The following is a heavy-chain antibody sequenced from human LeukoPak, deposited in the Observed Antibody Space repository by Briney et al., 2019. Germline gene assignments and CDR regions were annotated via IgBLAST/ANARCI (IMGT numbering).Heavy chain of an antibody. Sequence: PSETLSLTCAVYGGSFSGYYWSWIRQPPGKGLEWIGEINHSGSTNYNPSLKSRVTISVDTSKNQFSLKLSSVTAADTAVYYCARGRIAYSYYNYYYMDVWGKGTTVTVSS. CDR3: ARGRIAYSYYNYYYMDV. J-gene: IGHJ6*03. D-gene: IGHD2-21*01. V-gene: IGHV4-34*01. CDR1: GGSFSGYY. CDR2: INHSGST.